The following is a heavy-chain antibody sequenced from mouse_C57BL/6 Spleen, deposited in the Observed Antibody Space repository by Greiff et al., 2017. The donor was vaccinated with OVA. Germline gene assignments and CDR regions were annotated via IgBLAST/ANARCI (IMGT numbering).Heavy chain of an antibody. CDR1: GYTFTDYY. V-gene: IGHV1-84*01. Sequence: QVQLKESGPELVKPGASVKISCKASGYTFTDYYINWVKQRPGQELEWIGWIYPGSGNTKYNEKFKGKATLTVDTSSSTAYMQLSSLTSEDSAVYSCAREDFDYWGQGTTLTVSS. J-gene: IGHJ2*01. CDR3: AREDFDY. CDR2: IYPGSGNT.